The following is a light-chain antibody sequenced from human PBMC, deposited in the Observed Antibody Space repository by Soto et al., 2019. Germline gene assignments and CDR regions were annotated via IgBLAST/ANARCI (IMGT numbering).Light chain of an antibody. CDR1: QSISSY. CDR2: EAS. CDR3: QQSYSTPPFN. Sequence: DIQMTQSPSPLSASVGDRVYITCRTSQSISSYLNWYQAKPGKAPKLLIYEASSLESGVPSRFSGSGSGTDFTLTISSLQPEDSATYYCQQSYSTPPFNFGPWTRVDI. J-gene: IGKJ3*01. V-gene: IGKV1-39*01.